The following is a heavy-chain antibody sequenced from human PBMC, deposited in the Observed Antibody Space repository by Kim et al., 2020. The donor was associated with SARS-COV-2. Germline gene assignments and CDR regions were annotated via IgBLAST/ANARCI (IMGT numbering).Heavy chain of an antibody. CDR1: GFTFDDYA. D-gene: IGHD3-9*01. CDR3: AKAQTLTEKSGFDY. J-gene: IGHJ4*02. V-gene: IGHV3-43D*03. Sequence: GGSLRLSCAASGFTFDDYAMHWVRQAPGKGLEWVSLISWDGGSTYYADSVKGRFTISRDNSKNSLYLQMNSLRAEDTALYYCAKAQTLTEKSGFDYWGQGTLVTVSS. CDR2: ISWDGGST.